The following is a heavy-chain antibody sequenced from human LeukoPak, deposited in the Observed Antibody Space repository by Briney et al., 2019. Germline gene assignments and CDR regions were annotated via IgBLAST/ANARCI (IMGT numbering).Heavy chain of an antibody. CDR3: VSSRGWPAY. J-gene: IGHJ4*02. CDR1: GFSFKNCW. CDR2: IDNDGNT. Sequence: GGSLRLSCADSGFSFKNCWMHWVRQAPGKGLEWVSRIDNDGNTKYADSVKGRFTISRDNAKNTLYLQMNSLRADDTAVYYCVSSRGWPAYWGQGSLVTVSS. V-gene: IGHV3-74*03. D-gene: IGHD6-19*01.